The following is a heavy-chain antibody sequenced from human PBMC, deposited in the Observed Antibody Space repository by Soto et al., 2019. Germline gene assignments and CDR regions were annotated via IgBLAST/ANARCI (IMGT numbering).Heavy chain of an antibody. J-gene: IGHJ4*02. CDR1: GYTFTTYG. V-gene: IGHV1-18*04. CDR3: ARVGNNGWPLVYDY. Sequence: QPQLVQSGAEVRKPGASVNVSCKASGYTFTTYGISWVRQAPGQGLEWMGWIGGYNGDSHNAQKFQGRLTMTRDTSTKTAFMELRSLIPDDTAVYYCARVGNNGWPLVYDYGGQGTLVIVSS. CDR2: IGGYNGDS. D-gene: IGHD2-8*01.